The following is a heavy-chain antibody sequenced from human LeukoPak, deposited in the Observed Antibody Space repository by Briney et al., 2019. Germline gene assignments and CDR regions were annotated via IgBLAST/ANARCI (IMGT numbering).Heavy chain of an antibody. CDR3: AKEDYDSSGYSPADY. V-gene: IGHV3-23*01. D-gene: IGHD3-22*01. CDR2: ISGSDSST. J-gene: IGHJ4*02. Sequence: SGGSLRLSCAASGFTFSSSAMSWVRQAPGKGLEWVSTISGSDSSTHYADSVKGRFTISRDNSKTTLFLQMNSLRAEDTAVYYCAKEDYDSSGYSPADYWGQGTLVTVSS. CDR1: GFTFSSSA.